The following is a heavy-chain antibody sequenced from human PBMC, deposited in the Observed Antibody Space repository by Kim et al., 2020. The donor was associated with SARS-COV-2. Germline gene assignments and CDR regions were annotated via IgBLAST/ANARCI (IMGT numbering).Heavy chain of an antibody. CDR2: IIPILGIA. CDR1: GGTFSSYA. CDR3: ARAYYYDTDAFDI. J-gene: IGHJ3*02. Sequence: SVKVSCKASGGTFSSYAISWVRQAPGKGLEWMGRIIPILGIANYAQKFQGRVTITADKSTSTAYMELSSLRSEDTAVYYCARAYYYDTDAFDIWGQGTMVTVSS. D-gene: IGHD3-22*01. V-gene: IGHV1-69*04.